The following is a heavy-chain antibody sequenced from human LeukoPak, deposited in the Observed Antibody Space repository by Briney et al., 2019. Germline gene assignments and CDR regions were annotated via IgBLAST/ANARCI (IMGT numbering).Heavy chain of an antibody. CDR2: IIPIFGSA. Sequence: SVKVSCKASGGTFSSYAISWVRQAPGQGLEWMGGIIPIFGSANYAQKFQGRVTITADGSTSTAYMELSSLRSEDTAVYYCARDRYYYGSGSYFVDYYYYMDVWGKGTTVTISS. V-gene: IGHV1-69*13. J-gene: IGHJ6*03. D-gene: IGHD3-10*01. CDR3: ARDRYYYGSGSYFVDYYYYMDV. CDR1: GGTFSSYA.